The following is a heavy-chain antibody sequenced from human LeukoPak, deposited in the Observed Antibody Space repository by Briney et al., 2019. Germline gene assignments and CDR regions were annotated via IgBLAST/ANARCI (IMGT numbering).Heavy chain of an antibody. CDR3: ARDRPPVGAIDY. Sequence: GGSLRLSCAASGFAFSNYAMSWVRQAPGEGLEWVSYISGGSDSIYYADSVKGRFTISRDNAKNSLYLQMNSLRDEDTAVYFCARDRPPVGAIDYWGQGTLVTVSS. J-gene: IGHJ4*02. CDR1: GFAFSNYA. V-gene: IGHV3-48*02. CDR2: ISGGSDSI. D-gene: IGHD1-26*01.